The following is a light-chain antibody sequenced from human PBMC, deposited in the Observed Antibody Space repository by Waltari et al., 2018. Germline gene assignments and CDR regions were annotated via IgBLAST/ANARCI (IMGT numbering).Light chain of an antibody. CDR3: HQYYTTPFT. CDR2: WAS. V-gene: IGKV4-1*01. Sequence: DIVMSQSPDSLAVSLGERATIQCRSSQSLSYRYNNINYLAWYQQRPGQPPKLLIYWASLRESGVPDRFSGSGSGTDFTLTISSLQAEDVAIYYCHQYYTTPFTFGPGTTVDIK. J-gene: IGKJ3*01. CDR1: QSLSYRYNNINY.